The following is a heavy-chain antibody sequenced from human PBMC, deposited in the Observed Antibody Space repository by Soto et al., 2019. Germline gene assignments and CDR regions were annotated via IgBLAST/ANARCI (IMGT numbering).Heavy chain of an antibody. CDR3: ARGGGRSYYYGMDV. CDR1: GFTFSSYG. D-gene: IGHD3-16*01. Sequence: QVPLVESGGGVVQPGRSLRLSCAASGFTFSSYGMHWVRQAPGKGLEWVAVIWYDGSNKYYADSVKGRFTISRDNSKNTLYLQMNSLRAEHTAVYYCARGGGRSYYYGMDVWGQGTTVTVSS. J-gene: IGHJ6*02. V-gene: IGHV3-33*01. CDR2: IWYDGSNK.